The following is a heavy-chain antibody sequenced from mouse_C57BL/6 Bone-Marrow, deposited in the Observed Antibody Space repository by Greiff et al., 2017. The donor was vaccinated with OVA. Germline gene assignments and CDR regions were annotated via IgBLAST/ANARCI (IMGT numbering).Heavy chain of an antibody. J-gene: IGHJ3*01. CDR2: IFPGSGST. V-gene: IGHV1-75*01. CDR3: ARVYDGYYVAWFAY. Sequence: QVQLKQSGPELVKPGASVKISCKASGYTFTDYYINWVKQRPGQGLEWIGWIFPGSGSTYYNEKFKGKATLTVDKSSSTAYMLLSSLTSEDSAVYFCARVYDGYYVAWFAYWGQGTLVTVSA. D-gene: IGHD2-3*01. CDR1: GYTFTDYY.